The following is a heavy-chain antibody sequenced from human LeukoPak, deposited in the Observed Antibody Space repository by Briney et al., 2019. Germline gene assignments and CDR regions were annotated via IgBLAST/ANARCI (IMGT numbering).Heavy chain of an antibody. CDR3: ARDGYDILPGYYIDYYYYYMDV. V-gene: IGHV1-18*04. Sequence: ASVKVSCKASGYTFTGYYMHWVRQAPGKGLEWVGWISAYNGNTNHAQKLQGRVTMTTDTSTGTVYMELSSLRSEDTAVYYCARDGYDILPGYYIDYYYYYMDVWGKGTTVTISS. CDR1: GYTFTGYY. CDR2: ISAYNGNT. J-gene: IGHJ6*03. D-gene: IGHD3-9*01.